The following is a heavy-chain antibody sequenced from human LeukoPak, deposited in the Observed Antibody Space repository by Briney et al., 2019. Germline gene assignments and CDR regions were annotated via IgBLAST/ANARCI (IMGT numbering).Heavy chain of an antibody. CDR3: ARVRTTVTTMYYFDY. Sequence: LSLTCTVSGGSISSGSYYMSWIRQAPGKGLEWVSYISSSGSTIYYADSVKGRFTISRDNAKNSLYLQMNSLRAEDTAVYYCARVRTTVTTMYYFDYWGQGTLVTVSS. CDR1: GGSISSGSYY. D-gene: IGHD4-17*01. V-gene: IGHV3-11*04. J-gene: IGHJ4*02. CDR2: ISSSGSTI.